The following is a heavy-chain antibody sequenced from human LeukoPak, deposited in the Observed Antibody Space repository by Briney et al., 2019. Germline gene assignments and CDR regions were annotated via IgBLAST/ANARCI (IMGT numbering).Heavy chain of an antibody. V-gene: IGHV3-66*01. CDR1: GISVSSNY. D-gene: IGHD3-22*01. CDR3: ARDLRYDSSGYKTAAFDI. Sequence: PGGSLRLSCTASGISVSSNYMSWVRQAPGKGLDWVSALRSDGTTFYADSVRGRFIISRDNSKNTLYLQMNSLRGEDTAVYYCARDLRYDSSGYKTAAFDIWGQGTMVTVSS. CDR2: LRSDGTT. J-gene: IGHJ3*02.